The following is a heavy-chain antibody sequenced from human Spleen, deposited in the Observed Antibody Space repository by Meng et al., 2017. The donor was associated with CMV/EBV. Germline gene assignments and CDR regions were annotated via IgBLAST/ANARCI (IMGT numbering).Heavy chain of an antibody. V-gene: IGHV4-59*12. CDR1: GGSISSYY. Sequence: SETLSLTCTVSGGSISSYYWSWVRQPPGKGLEWIAYVYYSGSTHHNPSLKSRVTISVDTSKNQFSLKLSSVTAADTAVYYCARAYSSSWYLVSMDVWGQGTTVTVSS. J-gene: IGHJ6*02. CDR2: VYYSGST. D-gene: IGHD6-13*01. CDR3: ARAYSSSWYLVSMDV.